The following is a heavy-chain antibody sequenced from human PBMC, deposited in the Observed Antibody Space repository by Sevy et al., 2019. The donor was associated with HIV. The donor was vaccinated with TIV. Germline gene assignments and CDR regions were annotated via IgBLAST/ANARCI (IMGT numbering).Heavy chain of an antibody. J-gene: IGHJ4*02. D-gene: IGHD2-2*01. CDR3: AKPDRGGYCSSTSCAWFDY. CDR1: GFTFSSYG. CDR2: ISYDGSNK. V-gene: IGHV3-30*18. Sequence: GGSLRLSCAASGFTFSSYGMHWVRQAPGKGLEWVAVISYDGSNKYYADSVKGRFTISRANSKNTLYLQMNSLGAGDTAVYYCAKPDRGGYCSSTSCAWFDYWGQGTLVTVSS.